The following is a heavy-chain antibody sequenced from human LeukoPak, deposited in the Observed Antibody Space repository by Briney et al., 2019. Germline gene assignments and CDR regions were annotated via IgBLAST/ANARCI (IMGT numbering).Heavy chain of an antibody. D-gene: IGHD3-10*01. Sequence: SQTLSLTCTVSGGSISSGDYYWSWIRQPPGKGLEWIGYIYYSGSTYYNPSLKSRVTISVDTSKNQFSLKLSSVTAADTAVYYCARGRFGVKGAFDIWGHGTMVTVSS. CDR1: GGSISSGDYY. J-gene: IGHJ3*02. CDR3: ARGRFGVKGAFDI. CDR2: IYYSGST. V-gene: IGHV4-30-4*01.